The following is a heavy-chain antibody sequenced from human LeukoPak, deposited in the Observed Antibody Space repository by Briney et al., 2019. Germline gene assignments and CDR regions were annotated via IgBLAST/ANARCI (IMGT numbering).Heavy chain of an antibody. CDR2: MNPNSGNT. CDR3: ARSGHPGDYYYYYMDV. J-gene: IGHJ6*03. D-gene: IGHD3-10*01. Sequence: ASVKVSCKASGYTFTSYDINWVRQATGQGLEWMGWMNPNSGNTGYAQKFQGRVTITRNTSISTAYMELSSLRSEDTAVYYCARSGHPGDYYYYYMDVWGKGTTVTVSS. CDR1: GYTFTSYD. V-gene: IGHV1-8*03.